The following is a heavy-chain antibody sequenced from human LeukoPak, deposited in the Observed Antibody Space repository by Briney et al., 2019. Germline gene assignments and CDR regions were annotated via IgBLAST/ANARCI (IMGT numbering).Heavy chain of an antibody. CDR3: ARHDGSYYGSGSYPNWFDP. D-gene: IGHD3-10*01. CDR1: GASVSSSTYY. CDR2: IYYSGST. J-gene: IGHJ5*02. V-gene: IGHV4-39*01. Sequence: PSETLSLTCSVSGASVSSSTYYWGWIRQPPGKGLEWIGSIYYSGSTYYNPSLKSRVTISVDTSKNQFSLKLSSVTAADTAVYYCARHDGSYYGSGSYPNWFDPWGQGTLVTVSS.